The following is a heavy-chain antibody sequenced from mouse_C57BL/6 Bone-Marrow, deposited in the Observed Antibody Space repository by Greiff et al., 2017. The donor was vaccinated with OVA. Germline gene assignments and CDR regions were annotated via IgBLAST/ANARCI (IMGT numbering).Heavy chain of an antibody. CDR2: INPSTGGT. V-gene: IGHV1-42*01. D-gene: IGHD4-1*01. CDR1: GYSFTGYY. Sequence: QLQQSGPELVKPGASVKISCKASGYSFTGYYMNWVKQSPEKSLEWIGEINPSTGGTTYNQKFKAKATLTVDKSSSTAYMQLKSLTSEDSAVYYCARGGTSPFAYWGQGTLVTVAA. CDR3: ARGGTSPFAY. J-gene: IGHJ3*01.